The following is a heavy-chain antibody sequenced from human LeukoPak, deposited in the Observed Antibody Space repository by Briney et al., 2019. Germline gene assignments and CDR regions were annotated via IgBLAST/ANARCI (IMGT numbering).Heavy chain of an antibody. Sequence: GGSLRLSCAAPGFTFRFYSLTWARQVPGKGLEWVSAMSGSGSDTYYADSVKGRFTISRDNSKSTLYLQMNSLRVEDTAVYYCAKDLGGEGGSGFPGYWGQGTLVTVSS. CDR1: GFTFRFYS. J-gene: IGHJ4*02. CDR3: AKDLGGEGGSGFPGY. D-gene: IGHD3-10*01. V-gene: IGHV3-23*01. CDR2: MSGSGSDT.